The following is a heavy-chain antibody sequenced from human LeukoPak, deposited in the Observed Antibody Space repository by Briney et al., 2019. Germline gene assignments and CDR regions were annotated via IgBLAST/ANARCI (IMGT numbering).Heavy chain of an antibody. D-gene: IGHD3-22*01. CDR1: GYTLTSYG. Sequence: ASVKVSCKASGYTLTSYGISWVRQAPGQGLEWMGWISAYNGNTNYAQKLQGRVTMTTDTSTSTAYMELRSLRSDDTAVYYCARGDYYDSSGYYPAGYFDCWGQGTLVTVSS. CDR2: ISAYNGNT. V-gene: IGHV1-18*01. CDR3: ARGDYYDSSGYYPAGYFDC. J-gene: IGHJ4*02.